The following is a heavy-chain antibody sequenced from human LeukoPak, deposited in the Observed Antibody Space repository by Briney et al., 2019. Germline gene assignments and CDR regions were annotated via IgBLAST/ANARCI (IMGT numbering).Heavy chain of an antibody. J-gene: IGHJ4*02. Sequence: GGSLRLSCAASGISSSGNTFSGSGTHWVRQAPGKGLEWAAVIWSNSSATLYADSVKGRFTISRDNSKSTLYLQMNNLRAEDTAIYYCARDRGTRFLDYWGQGTLVTVSS. CDR2: IWSNSSAT. CDR1: GISSSGNTFSGSG. D-gene: IGHD1-14*01. CDR3: ARDRGTRFLDY. V-gene: IGHV3-33*01.